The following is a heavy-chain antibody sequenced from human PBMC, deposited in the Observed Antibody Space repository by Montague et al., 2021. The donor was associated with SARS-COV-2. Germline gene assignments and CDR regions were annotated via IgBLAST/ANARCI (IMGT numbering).Heavy chain of an antibody. CDR3: VGDPGDPDTFDF. D-gene: IGHD7-27*01. V-gene: IGHV3-33*01. CDR1: GFTHSNYG. Sequence: SLRLSCAASGFTHSNYGVHWVRQAPGKGLEWVASIWNDGSNKHHADSVKGRFTISRDNSNNMLYLQMDSLRADDAGVYYCVGDPGDPDTFDFWGQGTQVTVSS. J-gene: IGHJ4*02. CDR2: IWNDGSNK.